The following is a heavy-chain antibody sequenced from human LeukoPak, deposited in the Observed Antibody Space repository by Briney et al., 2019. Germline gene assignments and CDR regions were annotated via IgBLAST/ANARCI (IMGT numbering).Heavy chain of an antibody. CDR2: LYYSGSA. CDR1: GGSISSPNPY. D-gene: IGHD2-21*01. V-gene: IGHV4-39*01. CDR3: ARHVYCGGNCYRDDYYYYIDV. Sequence: SETLSLTCTVSGGSISSPNPYWGWIRQPPGKGLEWIASLYYSGSAYHSPSLKSRVTISVDRSKNQFSLKLYSVTAADSAVYYCARHVYCGGNCYRDDYYYYIDVWGTGTTVTVSS. J-gene: IGHJ6*03.